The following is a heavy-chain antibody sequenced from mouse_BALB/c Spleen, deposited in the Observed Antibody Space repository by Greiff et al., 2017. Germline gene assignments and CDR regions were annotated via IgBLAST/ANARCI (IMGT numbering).Heavy chain of an antibody. V-gene: IGHV2-2*02. CDR2: IWSGGST. CDR1: GFSLTSYG. D-gene: IGHD2-1*01. Sequence: VKVVESGPGLVAPSQSLSITCTVSGFSLTSYGVHWVRQSPGKGLEWLGVIWSGGSTDYNAAFISRLSISKDKSKSQVFFKMNSLQANDTAIYYCALTWGNYVPFAYWGQGTLVTVSA. CDR3: ALTWGNYVPFAY. J-gene: IGHJ3*01.